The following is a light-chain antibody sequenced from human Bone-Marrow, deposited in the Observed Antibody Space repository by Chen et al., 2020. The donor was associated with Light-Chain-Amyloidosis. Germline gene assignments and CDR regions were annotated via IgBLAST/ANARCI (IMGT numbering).Light chain of an antibody. V-gene: IGKV3-11*01. J-gene: IGKJ4*01. CDR3: QQRSNWPPALT. Sequence: EFVLTQSPATLSLSPGERATLSCRASQSVGSYLAWYQQKPGQAPRLLIYDASNRAIGIPARFSGSESGTDCTLTISSLEPEDFAVYYCQQRSNWPPALTFGGGTKVEIK. CDR2: DAS. CDR1: QSVGSY.